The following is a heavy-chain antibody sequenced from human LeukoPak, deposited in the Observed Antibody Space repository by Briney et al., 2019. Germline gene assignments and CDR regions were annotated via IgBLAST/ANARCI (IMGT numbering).Heavy chain of an antibody. Sequence: SETLSLTCTVSGYSISSSSWWGWIRQPPGKGLEWIAYIYHSGTTYYNPSLQSRVTMSVDTSKNQFSLKLSSVTAVDTAVYYCARKENAYYYIDYWGQGTLVTVSS. V-gene: IGHV4-28*01. D-gene: IGHD3-16*01. CDR3: ARKENAYYYIDY. CDR1: GYSISSSSW. J-gene: IGHJ4*02. CDR2: IYHSGTT.